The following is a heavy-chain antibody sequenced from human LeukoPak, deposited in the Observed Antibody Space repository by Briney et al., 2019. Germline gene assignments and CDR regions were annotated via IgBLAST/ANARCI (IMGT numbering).Heavy chain of an antibody. V-gene: IGHV4-59*01. CDR3: ARVRGAHLAARPQRGWFDP. J-gene: IGHJ5*02. CDR1: GGSISSYY. Sequence: SEPLSLTCTVSGGSISSYYWSWIRQPPGKGLEWIGYIYYSGSTNYNPSLKSRVTISVDTSKNQFSLKLSSVTAADTAVYYCARVRGAHLAARPQRGWFDPWGQGTLVTISS. D-gene: IGHD6-6*01. CDR2: IYYSGST.